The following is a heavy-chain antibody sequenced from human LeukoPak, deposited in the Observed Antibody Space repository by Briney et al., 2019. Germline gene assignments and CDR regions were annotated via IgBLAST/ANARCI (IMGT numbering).Heavy chain of an antibody. D-gene: IGHD4-23*01. Sequence: GGSLRLSCAASGSIFTASGMHWVRQAPGKGLEWVTAIWHDGTGQYYADSAKGRFTISKDNSNNMLYLYMSSLRAEDTAVYFCARDKVNLYFDYWGQGALVTVSS. CDR2: IWHDGTGQ. CDR3: ARDKVNLYFDY. V-gene: IGHV3-33*01. CDR1: GSIFTASG. J-gene: IGHJ4*02.